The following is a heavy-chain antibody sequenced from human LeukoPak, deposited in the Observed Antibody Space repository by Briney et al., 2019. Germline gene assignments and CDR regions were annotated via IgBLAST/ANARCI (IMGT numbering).Heavy chain of an antibody. Sequence: GGSLRLSCTAAGFSLSMYWMSWVRQAPGKGLEWVANIRSDGVEKYYVDSVRGRFTISTDTAKNTLYLQMNSLRADDTAVYYCAREFTGYGNTDYWGQGTLVTVSS. J-gene: IGHJ4*02. CDR2: IRSDGVEK. D-gene: IGHD5-12*01. CDR1: GFSLSMYW. CDR3: AREFTGYGNTDY. V-gene: IGHV3-7*03.